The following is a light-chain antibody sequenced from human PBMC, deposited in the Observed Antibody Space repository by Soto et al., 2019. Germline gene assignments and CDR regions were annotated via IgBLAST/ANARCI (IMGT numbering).Light chain of an antibody. CDR2: GVT. CDR3: SSYAGSNNDV. CDR1: SSDVGAYTY. Sequence: QSVLTQPPSASGSPGQSVTISCTGTSSDVGAYTYVSWYQQHLGKAPKLMIYGVTERPSGVPDRFSGSKSGNTASLTVSGLQTEDEAYYYCSSYAGSNNDVFGTGTKVTVL. J-gene: IGLJ1*01. V-gene: IGLV2-8*01.